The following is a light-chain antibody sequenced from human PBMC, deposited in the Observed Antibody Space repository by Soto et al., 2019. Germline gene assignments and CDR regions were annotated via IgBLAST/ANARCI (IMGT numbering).Light chain of an antibody. J-gene: IGLJ2*01. V-gene: IGLV2-14*01. CDR2: DVT. Sequence: QSALTQPASVSGSPGQSITISCTGSSRDFGHNNYVSWYQQHPGKAPKLLIYDVTDRPSGVSSRFSGSKSGNTASLTISGLQAEDEADYYCSSNTLSNTFLGGGTKLTVL. CDR1: SRDFGHNNY. CDR3: SSNTLSNTF.